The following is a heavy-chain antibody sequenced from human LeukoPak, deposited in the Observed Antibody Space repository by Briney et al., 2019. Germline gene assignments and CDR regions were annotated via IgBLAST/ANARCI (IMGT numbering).Heavy chain of an antibody. D-gene: IGHD1-26*01. J-gene: IGHJ4*02. Sequence: GGSLRLSCAASGFTFSSYATHWVRQAPGKGLEWVAVISYDGSNKYYADSVKGRFTISRDNSKNTLYLQMNSLRAEDTAVYYCAREELLRYYFDYWGQGTLVTVSS. CDR2: ISYDGSNK. CDR1: GFTFSSYA. CDR3: AREELLRYYFDY. V-gene: IGHV3-30-3*01.